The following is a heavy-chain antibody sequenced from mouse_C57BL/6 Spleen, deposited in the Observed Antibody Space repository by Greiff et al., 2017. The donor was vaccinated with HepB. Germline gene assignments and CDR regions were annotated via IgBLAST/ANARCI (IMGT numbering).Heavy chain of an antibody. CDR1: GYSITSGYY. J-gene: IGHJ1*03. V-gene: IGHV3-6*01. D-gene: IGHD2-4*01. CDR2: ISYDGSN. CDR3: AREGDYDRYFDV. Sequence: EVQLVESGPGLVKPSQSLSLTCSVTGYSITSGYYWNWLRQFPGNKLEWMGYISYDGSNNYNPSLKNRISITRDTSKNQFFLKLNSVTTEDTATYYCAREGDYDRYFDVWGTGTTVTVSS.